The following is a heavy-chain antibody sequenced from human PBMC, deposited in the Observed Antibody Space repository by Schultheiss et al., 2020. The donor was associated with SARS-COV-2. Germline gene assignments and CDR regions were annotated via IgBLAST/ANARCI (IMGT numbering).Heavy chain of an antibody. CDR1: GFTFSSYA. D-gene: IGHD6-13*01. CDR3: ARGYSSSWGRKNYFDY. J-gene: IGHJ4*02. V-gene: IGHV3-30*04. Sequence: GGSLRLSCAASGFTFSSYAMHWVRQAPGKGLEWVAVISYDGSNKYYADSVKGRFTISRDNSKNTLYLQMNSLRAEDTAVYYCARGYSSSWGRKNYFDYWGQGTLVTVSS. CDR2: ISYDGSNK.